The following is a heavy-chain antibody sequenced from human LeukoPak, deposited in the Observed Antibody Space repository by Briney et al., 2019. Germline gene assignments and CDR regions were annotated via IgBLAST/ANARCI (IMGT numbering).Heavy chain of an antibody. CDR2: IYYSGST. CDR1: GGSISSYY. CDR3: ARGGEIWFDP. Sequence: PSETLSLTCTVSGGSISSYYWSWIRQPPGKGLEWIGYIYYSGSTNYNPSLKSRVTISVDTSKNQFSLKLTSVTTADTAVYYCARGGEIWFDPWGQGTLVTVSS. J-gene: IGHJ5*02. V-gene: IGHV4-59*01. D-gene: IGHD5-12*01.